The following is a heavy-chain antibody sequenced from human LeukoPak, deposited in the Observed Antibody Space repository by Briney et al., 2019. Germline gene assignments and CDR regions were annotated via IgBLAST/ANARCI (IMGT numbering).Heavy chain of an antibody. CDR2: MSSSGII. J-gene: IGHJ5*02. Sequence: PSETLSLTCTVSNGSISSDTYFCSWIRQPAGKGLERIGRMSSSGIITYSPSRPIAVTISIATSRNQFSMNLNSVTAADTAVYYCAKAAGPPWFDPWGQGTLVTVSS. D-gene: IGHD6-19*01. V-gene: IGHV4-61*02. CDR1: NGSISSDTYF. CDR3: AKAAGPPWFDP.